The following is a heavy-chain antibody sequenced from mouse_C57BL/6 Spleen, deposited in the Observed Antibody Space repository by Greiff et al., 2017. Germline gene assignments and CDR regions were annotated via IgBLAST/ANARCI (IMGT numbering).Heavy chain of an antibody. CDR3: AKMITTRVAWFAY. CDR1: GFSLTSYG. V-gene: IGHV2-3*01. CDR2: IWGDGST. Sequence: QVQLKQSGPGLVAPSQSLSITCTVSGFSLTSYGVSWVRQPPGKGLEWLGVIWGDGSTNYHSALISRLSISKDNSKSQVFLRLNSLLTDDTATYSYAKMITTRVAWFAYWGQGTLVTVSA. J-gene: IGHJ3*01. D-gene: IGHD2-4*01.